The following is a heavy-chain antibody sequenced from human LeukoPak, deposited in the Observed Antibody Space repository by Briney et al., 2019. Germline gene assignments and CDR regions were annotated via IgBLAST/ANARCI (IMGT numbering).Heavy chain of an antibody. Sequence: ASVKVSCKASDYTFTSYGISWVRQAPGQGLEWMGWISAYNGNTNFAQKLQGRVTMTTDSSTGTAYMELRSLRSDDTAVYYCARIAYCGGDCYTTYFDYWGQGTLVTVSS. CDR1: DYTFTSYG. CDR2: ISAYNGNT. D-gene: IGHD2-21*01. J-gene: IGHJ4*02. V-gene: IGHV1-18*01. CDR3: ARIAYCGGDCYTTYFDY.